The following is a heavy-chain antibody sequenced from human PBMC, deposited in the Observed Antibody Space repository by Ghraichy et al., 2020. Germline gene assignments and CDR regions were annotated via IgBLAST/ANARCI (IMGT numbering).Heavy chain of an antibody. Sequence: GESLNISCAASGFTFSTYSMNWVRRAPGKGLEWVSYISGSSDTIYYTDSVKGRFTISRDNAKNSLFLQMNSLRDEDTAVYYCARDKQHPTWYFDLWGRGTLVTVSS. V-gene: IGHV3-48*02. CDR1: GFTFSTYS. CDR2: ISGSSDTI. CDR3: ARDKQHPTWYFDL. J-gene: IGHJ2*01. D-gene: IGHD2-21*01.